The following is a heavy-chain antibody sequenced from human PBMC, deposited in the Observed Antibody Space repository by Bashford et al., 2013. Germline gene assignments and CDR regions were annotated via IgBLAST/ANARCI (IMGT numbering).Heavy chain of an antibody. J-gene: IGHJ6*02. V-gene: IGHV4-61*01. CDR3: ARTKGYCSNPSCSIVGSYYRYGMDV. Sequence: SETLSLTCTVSGGSVSGGSHYWSWIRQTPGKGLEWIGNIYYIGRTSYNPSLKSRVTISLDTSKSQFSLKVSSVTAADTAVYYCARTKGYCSNPSCSIVGSYYRYGMDVWGQGPRSPSP. D-gene: IGHD2-2*01. CDR1: GGSVSGGSHY. CDR2: IYYIGRT.